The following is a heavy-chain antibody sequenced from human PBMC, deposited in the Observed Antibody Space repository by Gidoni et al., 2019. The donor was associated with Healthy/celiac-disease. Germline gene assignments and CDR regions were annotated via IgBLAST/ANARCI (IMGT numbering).Heavy chain of an antibody. D-gene: IGHD6-6*01. CDR2: ISGSGGST. J-gene: IGHJ4*02. CDR3: AKLGIGARPPPYYFDY. CDR1: GFTFSSYA. V-gene: IGHV3-23*04. Sequence: EVQLVESGGGLVQPGGSLRLSCAASGFTFSSYAMSWVRQAPGKGLEWVSAISGSGGSTYYADSVKGRFTISRDNSKNTLYLQMNSLRAEDTAVYYCAKLGIGARPPPYYFDYWGQGTLVTVSS.